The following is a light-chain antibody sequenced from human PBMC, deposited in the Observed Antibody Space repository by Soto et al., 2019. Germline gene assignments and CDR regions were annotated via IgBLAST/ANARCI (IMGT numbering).Light chain of an antibody. V-gene: IGKV3-15*01. CDR1: QSVSST. CDR3: QQYNNWTYT. CDR2: DAS. Sequence: VMTQSPATLSLSPGERATLSCRASQSVSSTLAWYQQKPGQAPRILIYDASTRETGVPARFSGSGFGTEFTLTISSLQSEDFAVYYCQQYNNWTYTFGQGTKVDIK. J-gene: IGKJ2*01.